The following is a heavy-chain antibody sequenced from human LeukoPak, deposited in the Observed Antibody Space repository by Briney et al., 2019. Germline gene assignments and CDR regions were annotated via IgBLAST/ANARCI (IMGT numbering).Heavy chain of an antibody. D-gene: IGHD6-13*01. J-gene: IGHJ4*02. CDR2: ISIDGRQK. V-gene: IGHV3-30*04. CDR3: ARVAAAGTTIDS. CDR1: GFTFSSYA. Sequence: GGSLRLSCAGSGFTFSSYAMHWVRQAPGKGLEWVTVISIDGRQKYYADSVKGRFTISRDNAKNSLYLQMNSLRAEDTAVYYCARVAAAGTTIDSWGQGTLVTVSS.